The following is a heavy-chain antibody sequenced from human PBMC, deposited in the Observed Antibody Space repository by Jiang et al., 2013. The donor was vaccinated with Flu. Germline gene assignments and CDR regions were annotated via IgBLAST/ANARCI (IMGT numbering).Heavy chain of an antibody. J-gene: IGHJ4*02. CDR1: GYSFMDYS. V-gene: IGHV7-4-1*02. Sequence: VQSGSELKKPGASVTVSCKASGYSFMDYSMHWVRQAPGQGLEWMGWINSNTGNPTYAHGFTGRFVFSLDTSVSTAYLQISSLKAEDTAVYYCARGDVAQQLVDYWGREPWSPSPQ. CDR3: ARGDVAQQLVDY. D-gene: IGHD6-13*01. CDR2: INSNTGNP.